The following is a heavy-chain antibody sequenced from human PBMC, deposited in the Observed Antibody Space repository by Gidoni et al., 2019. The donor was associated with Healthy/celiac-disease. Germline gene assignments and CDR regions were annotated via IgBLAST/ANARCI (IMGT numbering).Heavy chain of an antibody. Sequence: EVQLVESGGGLVQPGGSLRLSCAASGFTFSSYSMNWVRQAPGKGLEWVSSISSSSSTIYYADSVKGRFTISRDNAKNSLYLQMNSLRDEDTAVYYCAREDYIWGSYRFYFDYWGQGTLVTVSS. J-gene: IGHJ4*02. V-gene: IGHV3-48*02. CDR3: AREDYIWGSYRFYFDY. D-gene: IGHD3-16*02. CDR1: GFTFSSYS. CDR2: ISSSSSTI.